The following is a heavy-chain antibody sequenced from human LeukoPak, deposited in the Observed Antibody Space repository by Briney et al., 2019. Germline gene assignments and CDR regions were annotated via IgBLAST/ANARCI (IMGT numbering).Heavy chain of an antibody. Sequence: ASVKASCKASGGTFSSYAISWVRQAPGQGLEWMGGIIPIFGTANYAQKFQGRVTITADESTSTAYMELSSLRSEDTAVYYCARISEYQLLFGWFDPWGQGTLVTVSS. D-gene: IGHD2-2*01. V-gene: IGHV1-69*13. CDR1: GGTFSSYA. CDR3: ARISEYQLLFGWFDP. J-gene: IGHJ5*02. CDR2: IIPIFGTA.